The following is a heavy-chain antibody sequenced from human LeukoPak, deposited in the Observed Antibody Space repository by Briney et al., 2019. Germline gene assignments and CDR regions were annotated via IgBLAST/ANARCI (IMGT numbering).Heavy chain of an antibody. V-gene: IGHV1-2*02. CDR1: GYTFTGYY. CDR3: ARVDMIGAPYYYYMDV. Sequence: ASVKVSCKAPGYTFTGYYMHWVRQAPGQGLEWMGWSNPNSGGTNYAQKFQGRVTMTRDTSISTAYMELSRLRSDDTAVYYCARVDMIGAPYYYYMDVWGKGTTVTVSS. D-gene: IGHD2-2*03. CDR2: SNPNSGGT. J-gene: IGHJ6*03.